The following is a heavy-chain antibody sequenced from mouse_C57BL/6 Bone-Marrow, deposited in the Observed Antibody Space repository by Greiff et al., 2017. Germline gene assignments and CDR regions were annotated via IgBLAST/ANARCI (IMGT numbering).Heavy chain of an antibody. CDR3: ARGIYGNYDAY. Sequence: EVQRVESGGGLVEPGGSLKLSCAASGFTFSDYGMHWVRQAPEKGLEWVAYISSCSSTIYYADTVKGRFTISRDNAKNTLFLQMTSLRSEDTAMYYCARGIYGNYDAYWGQGTLVTVSA. CDR2: ISSCSSTI. V-gene: IGHV5-17*01. D-gene: IGHD2-1*01. CDR1: GFTFSDYG. J-gene: IGHJ3*01.